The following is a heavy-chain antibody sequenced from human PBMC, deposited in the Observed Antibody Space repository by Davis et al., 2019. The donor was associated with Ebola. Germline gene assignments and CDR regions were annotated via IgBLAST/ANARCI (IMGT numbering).Heavy chain of an antibody. CDR2: IIPILGIA. Sequence: AASVKVSCKASGGTFSSYAISWVRQAPGQGLEWMGRIIPILGIANYAQKFQGRVTITADKSTSTAYMELSSLRSEDTAVYYCARDRDYGDRLMYYYYGMDVWGQGTTVTVSS. J-gene: IGHJ6*02. CDR1: GGTFSSYA. CDR3: ARDRDYGDRLMYYYYGMDV. V-gene: IGHV1-69*04. D-gene: IGHD4-17*01.